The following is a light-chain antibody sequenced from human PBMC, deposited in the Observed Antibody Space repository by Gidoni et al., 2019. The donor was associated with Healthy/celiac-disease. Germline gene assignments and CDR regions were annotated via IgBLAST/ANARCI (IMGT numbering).Light chain of an antibody. CDR2: GAS. J-gene: IGKJ1*01. V-gene: IGKV3-15*01. CDR1: QSVSSN. Sequence: EIVMTQSPATLSVSPGERATLSCRASQSVSSNLAWYQQKPGQAPRLLIYGASTRATGIRARFSGSGSGTEFTLTISSLQSEDFAVYYCQLYNNWPRTFGQGTKVEIK. CDR3: QLYNNWPRT.